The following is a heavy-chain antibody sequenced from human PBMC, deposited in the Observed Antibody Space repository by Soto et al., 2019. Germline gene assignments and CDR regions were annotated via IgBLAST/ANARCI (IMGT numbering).Heavy chain of an antibody. J-gene: IGHJ4*02. CDR3: ARLPKAARGGVGDY. V-gene: IGHV5-51*01. D-gene: IGHD6-6*01. Sequence: GKGLEWIGIIYPGDSDTRYSPSFQGQVTLSADKSVSTAYLQWSSLKASDTAMYYCARLPKAARGGVGDYWGQGTLVTGSS. CDR2: IYPGDSDT.